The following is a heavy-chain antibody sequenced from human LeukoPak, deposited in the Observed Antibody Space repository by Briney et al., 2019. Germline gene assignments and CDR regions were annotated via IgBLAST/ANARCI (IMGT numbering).Heavy chain of an antibody. V-gene: IGHV3-48*01. J-gene: IGHJ2*01. CDR2: ISSRGTTK. D-gene: IGHD1-26*01. CDR3: AKDRTVGASYWYYDL. Sequence: PGESLRLSCEVSGFTFSSSRMDWVRQAPGKGLEWVSYISSRGTTKHYAVSVKGRITISRDSSKDSLFLHMHTLRAEDASIYYCAKDRTVGASYWYYDLWGRGTLVTVSS. CDR1: GFTFSSSR.